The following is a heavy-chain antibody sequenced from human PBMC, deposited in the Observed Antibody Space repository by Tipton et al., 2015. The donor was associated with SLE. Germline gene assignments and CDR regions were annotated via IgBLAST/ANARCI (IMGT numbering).Heavy chain of an antibody. CDR2: VSDSGGS. V-gene: IGHV4-39*07. J-gene: IGHJ4*02. CDR3: ARHPGSTWYRGRYFDY. CDR1: GDSISRNTYY. Sequence: TLSLTCTVSGDSISRNTYYWGWVRQAPGKGLEWIGSVSDSGGSYYNPALKTRVTISIDTSRNQFSLKVSSVTAADTAMYYCARHPGSTWYRGRYFDYWGQGTLVTVSS. D-gene: IGHD6-13*01.